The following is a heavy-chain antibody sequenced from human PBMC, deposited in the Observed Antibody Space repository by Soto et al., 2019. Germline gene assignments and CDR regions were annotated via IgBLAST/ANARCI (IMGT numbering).Heavy chain of an antibody. V-gene: IGHV1-69*01. D-gene: IGHD3-22*01. CDR1: GGTFSSYA. CDR2: IIPIFGTA. Sequence: QVQLVQSGAEVQKPGSSVKVSCKASGGTFSSYAISWVRQAPGQGLEWMGGIIPIFGTANYAQKFQGRVTITADESTNTAYMELSSLRSDDRAVYYCAKDKEDSSGYYSGDYWGQGTLVTVSS. CDR3: AKDKEDSSGYYSGDY. J-gene: IGHJ4*02.